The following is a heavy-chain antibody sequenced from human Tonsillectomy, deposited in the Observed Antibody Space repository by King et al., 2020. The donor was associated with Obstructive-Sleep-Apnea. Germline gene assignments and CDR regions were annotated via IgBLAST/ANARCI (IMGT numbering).Heavy chain of an antibody. CDR3: AKDLPYCSGGSCRPDAFDI. CDR1: GFTFSSYD. D-gene: IGHD2-15*01. J-gene: IGHJ3*02. CDR2: MRYDGSNK. Sequence: VQLVESGGGVVQPVGSLRPSCAASGFTFSSYDMHWVRQAPGKGLEGVAFMRYDGSNKYYADSVSVGFTISRDISKNTLCLQMNSLRPEDTAVYYCAKDLPYCSGGSCRPDAFDIWGQGAMVTVSS. V-gene: IGHV3-30*02.